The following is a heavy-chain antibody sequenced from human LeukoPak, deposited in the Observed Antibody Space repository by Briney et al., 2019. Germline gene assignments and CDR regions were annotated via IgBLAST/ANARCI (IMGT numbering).Heavy chain of an antibody. CDR3: ARGPSQYCSSTSCYRGNYNWFDP. Sequence: GASVKVSCKASGYTFTSYDINWVRQATGRGLEWMGWMNPNSGNTGYAQKFQGRVTMTRNTSISTAYMELSSLRSEDTAVYYCARGPSQYCSSTSCYRGNYNWFDPWGQGTLVTVSS. CDR1: GYTFTSYD. CDR2: MNPNSGNT. V-gene: IGHV1-8*01. J-gene: IGHJ5*02. D-gene: IGHD2-2*01.